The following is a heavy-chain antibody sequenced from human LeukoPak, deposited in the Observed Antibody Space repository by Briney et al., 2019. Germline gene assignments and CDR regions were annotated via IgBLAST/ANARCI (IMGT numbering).Heavy chain of an antibody. CDR2: IYTRGST. V-gene: IGHV4-4*07. CDR3: AREQRSSRVDIVVVPAAGDHDAFDI. D-gene: IGHD2-2*01. Sequence: GSLRLSCAASGFTFSSYWMSWIRQPAGKGLEWIGRIYTRGSTNYNPSLKSRVTISVDTSKNQFSLKLSSVTAADTAVYYCAREQRSSRVDIVVVPAAGDHDAFDIWGQGTMVPVSS. CDR1: GFTFSSYW. J-gene: IGHJ3*02.